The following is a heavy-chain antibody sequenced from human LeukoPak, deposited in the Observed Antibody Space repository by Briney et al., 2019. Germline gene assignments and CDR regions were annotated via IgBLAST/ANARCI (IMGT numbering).Heavy chain of an antibody. Sequence: ASVKVSCTASGYTFTSYYMHWVRQAPGQGLEWMGWINPNSGGTNYAQKFQGRVTMTRDTSISTAYMELSRLRSDDTAVYYCARDVGGTRNYYDSSGYSDYWGQGTLVTVSS. J-gene: IGHJ4*02. CDR3: ARDVGGTRNYYDSSGYSDY. V-gene: IGHV1-2*02. D-gene: IGHD3-22*01. CDR2: INPNSGGT. CDR1: GYTFTSYY.